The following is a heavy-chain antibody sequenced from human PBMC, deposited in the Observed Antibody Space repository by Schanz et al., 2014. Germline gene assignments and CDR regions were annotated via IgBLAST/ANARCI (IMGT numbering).Heavy chain of an antibody. CDR1: GFTFSNYW. CDR3: VSQTGSPNY. J-gene: IGHJ4*02. CDR2: ISSRSSHI. Sequence: EVQLVESGGGLVQPGGSLRLSCVASGFTFSNYWMTWVRQAPGKGLEWVSSISSRSSHIYYADSVKGRFTVSRDNAKNSVYLQMNSLRVEDTAVYFCVSQTGSPNYWGQGTLVTVSS. D-gene: IGHD6-13*01. V-gene: IGHV3-21*01.